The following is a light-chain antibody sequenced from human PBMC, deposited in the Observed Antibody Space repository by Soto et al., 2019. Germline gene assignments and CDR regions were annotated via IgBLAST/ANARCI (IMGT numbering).Light chain of an antibody. V-gene: IGLV1-44*01. CDR1: SSNIGSNT. J-gene: IGLJ2*01. CDR2: SNN. Sequence: QSVLTQPPSASGTPGQRVTISCSGGSSNIGSNTVNWYQQLSGTAPNLLIYSNNQRPSGVPDRFSGSKSGTSASLAISGLQSEDEADYYCAAWDDSLNAVVFGGGTKVTVL. CDR3: AAWDDSLNAVV.